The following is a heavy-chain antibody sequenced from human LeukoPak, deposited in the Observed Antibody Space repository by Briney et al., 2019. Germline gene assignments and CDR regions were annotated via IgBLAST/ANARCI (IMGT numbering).Heavy chain of an antibody. Sequence: ASVKVSCKASGYTFTSYGISWVRQAPGQGLEWMGWISAYNGNTNYAQKLQGRVTMTTDTSTSTAYMELRSLRSDDTAVYYCARDRGQLAEYYYYYYYMDAWGKGTTVTVSS. D-gene: IGHD6-6*01. V-gene: IGHV1-18*01. CDR3: ARDRGQLAEYYYYYYYMDA. J-gene: IGHJ6*03. CDR2: ISAYNGNT. CDR1: GYTFTSYG.